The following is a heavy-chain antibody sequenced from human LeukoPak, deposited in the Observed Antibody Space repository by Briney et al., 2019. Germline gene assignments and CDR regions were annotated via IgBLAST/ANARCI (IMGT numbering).Heavy chain of an antibody. J-gene: IGHJ4*02. Sequence: GGSLKLSCAASGFTLSSYSMNWVRQAPGKGLEWVSSISSSSSYIYYADSVKGRFTISRDNAKNSLYLQMNSLRAEDTAVYYCARFSMSSPLVDYWGQGTLVTVSS. CDR2: ISSSSSYI. CDR3: ARFSMSSPLVDY. D-gene: IGHD5/OR15-5a*01. V-gene: IGHV3-21*01. CDR1: GFTLSSYS.